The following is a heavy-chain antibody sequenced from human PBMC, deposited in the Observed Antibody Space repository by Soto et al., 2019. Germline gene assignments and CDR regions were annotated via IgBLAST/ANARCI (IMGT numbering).Heavy chain of an antibody. J-gene: IGHJ4*02. Sequence: QVQLQESGPGLVKPSETLSLTCTVSGGSISSYYWSWIRQPPGKGLEWIGYIYYSGSTNYNPSLKGRVTISVDTSKNQFALKLSSVTAADTAVYYCARRYGPGVDYWGQGTLVTVSS. CDR1: GGSISSYY. CDR3: ARRYGPGVDY. D-gene: IGHD4-17*01. V-gene: IGHV4-59*08. CDR2: IYYSGST.